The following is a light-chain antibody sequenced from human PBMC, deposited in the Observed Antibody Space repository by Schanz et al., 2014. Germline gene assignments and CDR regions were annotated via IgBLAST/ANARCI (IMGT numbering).Light chain of an antibody. Sequence: QTVVTQEPSLTVSPGGTVTLTCASSTGAVTSGNYPNWFQQKPGQPPRALIYSTTYKHSWTPARFSGSLLGGKAALTLSSVQPEDEAEYYCLLYFDAQLGLVFGGGTKVTVL. V-gene: IGLV7-43*01. J-gene: IGLJ2*01. CDR1: TGAVTSGNY. CDR2: STT. CDR3: LLYFDAQLGLV.